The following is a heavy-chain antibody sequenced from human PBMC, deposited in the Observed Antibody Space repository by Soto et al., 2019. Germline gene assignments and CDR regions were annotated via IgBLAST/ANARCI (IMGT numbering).Heavy chain of an antibody. V-gene: IGHV6-1*01. D-gene: IGHD3-3*01. CDR2: TYYRSKWYT. CDR3: VRIYDLWSGHDYHYYMEV. Sequence: PSQTLSLTCAISGDSVSSNCAAWNWVRQSPSRGLEWLGRTYYRSKWYTDYTTSSVRSRLTITPDTSNNQFSLRLNSVTPEDTAVYYCVRIYDLWSGHDYHYYMEVWDKGTTVTVSS. J-gene: IGHJ6*03. CDR1: GDSVSSNCAA.